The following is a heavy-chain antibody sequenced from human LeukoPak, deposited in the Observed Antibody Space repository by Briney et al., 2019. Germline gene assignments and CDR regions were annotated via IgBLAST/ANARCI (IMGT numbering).Heavy chain of an antibody. V-gene: IGHV4-39*01. Sequence: SETLSLTCTVSGGSISSSSYYWGWIRQPPGKGLEWIGSIYYSGSTYYNPSLKSRVTISVDTSKNQFSLKLSSVTAADTAVYYCARGGSPDIPPSARSAFDIWGQGTMVTVSS. D-gene: IGHD3-9*01. J-gene: IGHJ3*02. CDR3: ARGGSPDIPPSARSAFDI. CDR1: GGSISSSSYY. CDR2: IYYSGST.